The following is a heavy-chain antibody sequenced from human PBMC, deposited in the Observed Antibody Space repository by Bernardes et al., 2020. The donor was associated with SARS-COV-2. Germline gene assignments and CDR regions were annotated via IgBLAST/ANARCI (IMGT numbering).Heavy chain of an antibody. CDR1: GLTFSLYA. D-gene: IGHD3-3*01. Sequence: GGSLRLSCSASGLTFSLYAMGWVRQAPGRGLQWISSIVGSGETAFYADSVKGRFTIARDNSNNNLYLQMSGLPADDTAVYFCAKDDATHDFWSGGFDNYYPMDAWGQGTAVTVSS. CDR2: IVGSGETA. J-gene: IGHJ6*02. V-gene: IGHV3-23*01. CDR3: AKDDATHDFWSGGFDNYYPMDA.